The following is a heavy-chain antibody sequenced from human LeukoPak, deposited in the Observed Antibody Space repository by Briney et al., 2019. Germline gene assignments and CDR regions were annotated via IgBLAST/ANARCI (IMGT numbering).Heavy chain of an antibody. Sequence: GGSLRLSCAASGFSFSSYAMSWVRQAPGKGLEWVSGISDSGGSTYYADSVKGRFTSSRDNSKNTLYLQMNSLRAEDTAVYYCAKDLLPAYYDSSGYPDYWGQGTLVTVSS. D-gene: IGHD3-22*01. J-gene: IGHJ4*02. CDR2: ISDSGGST. CDR3: AKDLLPAYYDSSGYPDY. CDR1: GFSFSSYA. V-gene: IGHV3-23*01.